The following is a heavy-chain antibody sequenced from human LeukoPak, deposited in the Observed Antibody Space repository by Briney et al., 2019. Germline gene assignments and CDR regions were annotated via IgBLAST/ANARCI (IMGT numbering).Heavy chain of an antibody. CDR2: INHSGST. V-gene: IGHV4-34*01. J-gene: IGHJ5*02. Sequence: SETPSLTCAVYGGSFSGYYWSWIRQPPGKGLEWIGEINHSGSTNYNPSLKSRVTISVDTSKNQFSLKLTSVTAADTAVYYCARGGGYNWFDPWGQGTLVTVSS. CDR1: GGSFSGYY. CDR3: ARGGGYNWFDP.